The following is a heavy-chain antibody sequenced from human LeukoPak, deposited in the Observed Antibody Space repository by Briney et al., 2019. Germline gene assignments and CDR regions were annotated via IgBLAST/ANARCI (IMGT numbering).Heavy chain of an antibody. D-gene: IGHD3-16*01. CDR3: AKDNPVCDY. Sequence: GGSLRLSCAASGFTVSSYGMHWVRQAPGKGLEWVAFIRNDGSNKYYADSVKGRFTISRDDSKNTLYLQMHSLTSDDTALYYCAKDNPVCDYWGQGTLVTVSS. J-gene: IGHJ4*02. CDR1: GFTVSSYG. V-gene: IGHV3-30*02. CDR2: IRNDGSNK.